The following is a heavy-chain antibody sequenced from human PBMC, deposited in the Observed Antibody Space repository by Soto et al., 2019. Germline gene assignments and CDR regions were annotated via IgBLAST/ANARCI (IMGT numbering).Heavy chain of an antibody. Sequence: QVQLMQSGSDLRKPGASVRVSCKASGYSFSSYGINWVRQAPGQGLEWMGWINTYNGNRNYAQKFEDRVTMTTATSTNTVYMELRSLKSDDTAIYYCARDRLRGYDSSGFYSWGQGTLVTVSS. CDR1: GYSFSSYG. CDR2: INTYNGNR. D-gene: IGHD3-22*01. CDR3: ARDRLRGYDSSGFYS. J-gene: IGHJ4*02. V-gene: IGHV1-18*01.